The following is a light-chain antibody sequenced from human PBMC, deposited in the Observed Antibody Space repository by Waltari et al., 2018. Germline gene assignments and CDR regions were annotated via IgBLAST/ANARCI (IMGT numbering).Light chain of an antibody. V-gene: IGKV4-1*01. CDR2: WAS. J-gene: IGKJ3*01. Sequence: DIVMTQSPDSLTVSLGERATINCKSSQNVVNSANNKISLAWYKQKPGQSPQLLIYWASIRESGVPDRFSGSGSATDFTLTISSLQAEDVAVYYCQQYYRVPFTFGPGTRVEIK. CDR1: QNVVNSANNKIS. CDR3: QQYYRVPFT.